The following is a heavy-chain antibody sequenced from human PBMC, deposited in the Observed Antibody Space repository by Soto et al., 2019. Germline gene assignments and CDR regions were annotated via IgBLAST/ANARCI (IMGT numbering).Heavy chain of an antibody. CDR2: IIPIFGTA. J-gene: IGHJ4*02. Sequence: SVKVSCKASGGTFNNYTISWVRQAPGQGLEWMGGIIPIFGTANYAQNFQGRVTITADESTSTAYMELSSLRSEDTAVYYCGKGRSSGYDFDYWGQGTLVTVSS. CDR3: GKGRSSGYDFDY. CDR1: GGTFNNYT. V-gene: IGHV1-69*13. D-gene: IGHD5-12*01.